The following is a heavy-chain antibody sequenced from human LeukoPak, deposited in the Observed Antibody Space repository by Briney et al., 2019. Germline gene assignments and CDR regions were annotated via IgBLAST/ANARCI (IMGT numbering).Heavy chain of an antibody. CDR2: IKQDGSEK. Sequence: GGSLRLSCAASGFTLSSYWMIWLRQAPGKGLEGAANIKQDGSEKYYVDSVKVRFTISRDNAKNSLYLQMNSLRAEDTAVYYCTRIAPAGFDCWGQETLVTVSS. D-gene: IGHD6-13*01. CDR1: GFTLSSYW. CDR3: TRIAPAGFDC. J-gene: IGHJ4*02. V-gene: IGHV3-7*01.